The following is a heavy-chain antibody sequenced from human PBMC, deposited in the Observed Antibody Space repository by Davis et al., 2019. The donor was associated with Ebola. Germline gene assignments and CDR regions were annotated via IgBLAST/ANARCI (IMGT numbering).Heavy chain of an antibody. J-gene: IGHJ2*01. Sequence: AASVKVSCKASGYIFTSYDINWVRQATGQGLEWMGWMNPNSGNTGYARKSQGRGTITADESKSTAYMELSSMRSEDTAVYYCARAMTTVNIPWYFDLWGRGTLVTVSS. D-gene: IGHD4-11*01. V-gene: IGHV1-8*01. CDR1: GYIFTSYD. CDR2: MNPNSGNT. CDR3: ARAMTTVNIPWYFDL.